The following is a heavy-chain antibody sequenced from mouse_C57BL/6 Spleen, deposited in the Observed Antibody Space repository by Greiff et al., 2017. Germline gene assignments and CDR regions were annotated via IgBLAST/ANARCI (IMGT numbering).Heavy chain of an antibody. CDR1: GYTFTSYW. CDR2: IDPSDSYT. Sequence: QVQLQQPGAELVMPGASVKLSCKASGYTFTSYWMHWVKQRPGQGLEWIGEIDPSDSYTNYNQKFKGKSTLTVDKSSSTAYMQLSSLTSEDSAVYYCARGRGTTGVELWYFDVWGTGTTVTVSS. D-gene: IGHD1-1*01. CDR3: ARGRGTTGVELWYFDV. V-gene: IGHV1-69*01. J-gene: IGHJ1*03.